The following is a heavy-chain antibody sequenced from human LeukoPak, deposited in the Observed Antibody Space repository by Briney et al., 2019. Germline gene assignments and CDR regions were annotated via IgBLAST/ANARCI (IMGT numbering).Heavy chain of an antibody. CDR3: AKASLGHCSGACCYHFDY. CDR2: ISGDNPGT. V-gene: IGHV3-23*01. J-gene: IGHJ4*02. D-gene: IGHD2-15*01. CDR1: RFTLSNYA. Sequence: GGSLRLSCTASRFTLSNYAMSWVRQTPGKGLEWVSAISGDNPGTYHAGSVKGRFTISRDSSKNTLHLQMNSLRAEDTAIYYCAKASLGHCSGACCYHFDYWGQGTLVTVSS.